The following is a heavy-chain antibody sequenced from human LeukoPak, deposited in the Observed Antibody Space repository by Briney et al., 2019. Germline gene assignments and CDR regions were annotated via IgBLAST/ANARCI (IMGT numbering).Heavy chain of an antibody. CDR2: LYYGGTT. CDR3: AGGYYFDY. Sequence: SETLSLTCTDSGGSISAYYWSWIRQPPGKGLEWIGNLYYGGTTNYDPSFKSRVTITVDTSRDQVSLKMHSVTAADTAVYYCAGGYYFDYWGQGTLVTVSS. CDR1: GGSISAYY. J-gene: IGHJ4*02. V-gene: IGHV4-59*01. D-gene: IGHD2-15*01.